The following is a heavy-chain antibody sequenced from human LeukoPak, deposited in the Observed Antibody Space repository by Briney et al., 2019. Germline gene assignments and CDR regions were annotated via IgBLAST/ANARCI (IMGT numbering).Heavy chain of an antibody. CDR2: ISSSSSTI. J-gene: IGHJ3*02. CDR3: ARSTQIYDISGSDAFDI. D-gene: IGHD3-22*01. Sequence: GGSLRLSCAASGFTFSSYSMNWVRQAPGKGLEWVSYISSSSSTIYYADSVKGRFTISRDNAKNSLYLQMNSLRADDTAVYYCARSTQIYDISGSDAFDIWGQGTMVTVSS. CDR1: GFTFSSYS. V-gene: IGHV3-48*01.